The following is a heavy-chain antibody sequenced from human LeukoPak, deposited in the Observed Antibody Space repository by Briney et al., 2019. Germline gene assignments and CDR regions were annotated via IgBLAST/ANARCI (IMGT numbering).Heavy chain of an antibody. V-gene: IGHV3-48*04. CDR2: ISRSSTTI. Sequence: GGSLRLSCAASGFSFSTYSMNWVRQAPGKGLEWVSYISRSSTTIYYADSVKGRFTISRDNAKNSLYLQMNSLRAEDTAVYYCAREVTGNDAFDIWGQGTMVTVSS. D-gene: IGHD7-27*01. CDR3: AREVTGNDAFDI. CDR1: GFSFSTYS. J-gene: IGHJ3*02.